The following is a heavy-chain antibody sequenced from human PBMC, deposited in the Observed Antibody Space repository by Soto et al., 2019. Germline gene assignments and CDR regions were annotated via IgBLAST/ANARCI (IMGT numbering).Heavy chain of an antibody. V-gene: IGHV4-31*03. CDR1: GGSISSGGYY. Sequence: QVQLQESGPGLVKPSQTLSLTCTVSGGSISSGGYYWSWIRQHPGKGLEWIGYIYYSGSTYYNPSLKSRVTIAVDTSKNQFSLKLSSVTAADTAVYYCAREGDSSSSPFDPWVQGTLVTVSS. D-gene: IGHD6-6*01. CDR2: IYYSGST. CDR3: AREGDSSSSPFDP. J-gene: IGHJ5*02.